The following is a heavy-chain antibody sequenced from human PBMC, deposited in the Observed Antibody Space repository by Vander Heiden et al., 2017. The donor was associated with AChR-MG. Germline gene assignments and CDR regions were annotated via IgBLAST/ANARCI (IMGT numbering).Heavy chain of an antibody. D-gene: IGHD6-19*01. CDR1: VASVSNSSTY. J-gene: IGHJ2*01. CDR3: ARDNGWRPFDL. V-gene: IGHV4-61*01. CDR2: IYDGETA. Sequence: QLPLQGPAPGLVKPSETLSFPCSASVASVSNSSTYWSWIRQTPGKGLEWIGYIYDGETASYNPSLKSRVTISADPSKNQFSLRLTSVTTADTAVYYCARDNGWRPFDLWGRGTRVTVSS.